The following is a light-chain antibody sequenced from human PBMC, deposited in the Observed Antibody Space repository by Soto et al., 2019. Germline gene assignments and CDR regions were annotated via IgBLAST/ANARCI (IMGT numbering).Light chain of an antibody. CDR3: AAWDGSLSGVI. J-gene: IGLJ2*01. CDR2: RSN. Sequence: QSVLTQPPSASGTPGQRVTISCSGSSSNIGNNHVYWYQQLPGTAPKLLIYRSNQRPSGVPDRFSGSRSGTSASLAISGLRSEDEADYHCAAWDGSLSGVIFGGGTKLNVL. CDR1: SSNIGNNH. V-gene: IGLV1-47*01.